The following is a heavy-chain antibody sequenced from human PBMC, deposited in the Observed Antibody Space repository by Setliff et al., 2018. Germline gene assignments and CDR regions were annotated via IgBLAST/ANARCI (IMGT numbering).Heavy chain of an antibody. J-gene: IGHJ6*02. CDR1: GYTFTSYA. V-gene: IGHV7-4-1*02. CDR2: IHTNTGNP. CDR3: ARPSAQATEPYYYYGMDV. Sequence: ASVKVSCKASGYTFTSYAMNWVRQAPGQGLEWMGWIHTNTGNPTYAQGFTGRFVFSLDTSVSTAYLQITSLKAEDTAVYYCARPSAQATEPYYYYGMDVWGQGTTVTVS.